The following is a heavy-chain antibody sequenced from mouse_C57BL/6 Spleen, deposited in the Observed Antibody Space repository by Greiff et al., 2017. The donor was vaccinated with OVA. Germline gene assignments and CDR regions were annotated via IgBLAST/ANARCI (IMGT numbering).Heavy chain of an antibody. CDR2: IYPGDGDT. CDR3: ASPYDYDDWYFDV. CDR1: GYAFSSYW. Sequence: QVHVKQSGAELVKPGASVKISCKASGYAFSSYWMNWVKQRPGKGLEWIGQIYPGDGDTNYNGKFKGKATLTADKSSSTAYMQLSSLTSEDSAVYFCASPYDYDDWYFDVWGTGTTVTVSS. V-gene: IGHV1-80*01. J-gene: IGHJ1*03. D-gene: IGHD2-4*01.